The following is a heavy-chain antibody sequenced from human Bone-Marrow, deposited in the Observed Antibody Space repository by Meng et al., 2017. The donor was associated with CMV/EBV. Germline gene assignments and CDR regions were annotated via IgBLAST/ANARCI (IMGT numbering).Heavy chain of an antibody. J-gene: IGHJ4*02. V-gene: IGHV1-69*05. CDR1: GDTFSTYG. D-gene: IGHD3-3*01. CDR2: IMPALGAA. Sequence: SVKVSCKASGDTFSTYGISWVRQAPGQGLEWMGGIMPALGAATYAQKFQGRITITTDESTRIAYMELSSLRSEDTAVYYCARVSGLTNLFDYWGQGTLVTVSS. CDR3: ARVSGLTNLFDY.